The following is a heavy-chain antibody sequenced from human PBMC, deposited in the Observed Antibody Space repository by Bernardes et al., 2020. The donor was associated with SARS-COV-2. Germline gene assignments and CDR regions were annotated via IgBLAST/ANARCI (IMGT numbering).Heavy chain of an antibody. CDR3: ARALLSMGVDYSSSSWFDP. V-gene: IGHV1-2*02. Sequence: ASVKVSCQASGYTFTDFYLHWVRQAPGQGLEWMGGINPHSGVTNSAQEFQGRVTMTRNTSISTAYMELSGLRSDDTAVYYCARALLSMGVDYSSSSWFDPWGQGTLVTVSS. D-gene: IGHD6-6*01. CDR1: GYTFTDFY. J-gene: IGHJ5*02. CDR2: INPHSGVT.